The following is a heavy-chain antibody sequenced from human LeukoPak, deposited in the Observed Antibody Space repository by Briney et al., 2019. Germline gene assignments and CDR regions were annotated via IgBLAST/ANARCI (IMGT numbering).Heavy chain of an antibody. CDR1: GFTFDDYG. CDR2: INWNGGST. J-gene: IGHJ4*02. CDR3: ASLDGSSGHYYDNPRTAFDY. Sequence: PGGSLRLSCAASGFTFDDYGMSWVRQAPGKGLEWVSGINWNGGSTGYADSVKGRFTISRDNAKNTLHLQMNSLRAEDTAVYYCASLDGSSGHYYDNPRTAFDYWGQGTLVTVSS. D-gene: IGHD3-22*01. V-gene: IGHV3-20*04.